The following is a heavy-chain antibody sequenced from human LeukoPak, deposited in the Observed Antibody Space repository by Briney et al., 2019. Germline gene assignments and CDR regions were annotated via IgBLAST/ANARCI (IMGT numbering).Heavy chain of an antibody. V-gene: IGHV4-61*02. J-gene: IGHJ5*02. CDR2: IYTSGRT. D-gene: IGHD3-10*01. CDR1: GGSFSSGSYY. CDR3: TKSMVRGTPLRWFDP. Sequence: SETLSLTCAVYGGSFSSGSYYWSWIRQPAGKGLEWIGRIYTSGRTNYNPCLKSRVTISVDTSKNQFSLKLSSVTAADTAVYYCTKSMVRGTPLRWFDPWGQGTLVTVSS.